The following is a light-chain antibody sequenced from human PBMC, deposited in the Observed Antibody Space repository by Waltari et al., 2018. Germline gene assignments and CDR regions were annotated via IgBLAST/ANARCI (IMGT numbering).Light chain of an antibody. CDR3: QQYYSTPFT. CDR1: QSVLYSSNNKNY. V-gene: IGKV4-1*01. Sequence: DIVMTQSPDSLAVSLGERATINCKSSQSVLYSSNNKNYLACYQQKPGQPPKLLIYWASTRESGVPDRFSGSGSGTDFTLTISSLQAEDVAVYYCQQYYSTPFTFGPGPKV. J-gene: IGKJ3*01. CDR2: WAS.